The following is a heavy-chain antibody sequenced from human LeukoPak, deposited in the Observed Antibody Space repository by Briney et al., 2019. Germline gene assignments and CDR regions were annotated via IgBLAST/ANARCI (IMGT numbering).Heavy chain of an antibody. D-gene: IGHD2-15*01. CDR2: ISSNGGST. J-gene: IGHJ4*02. Sequence: GGSLRLSCSASGFTSSSYAMHWVRQAPGKGLEYVSAISSNGGSTYYADSVKGRFTISRDNSKNTLYLQMSSLRAEDTAVYYCVKEEEYCSGGSCYSDFDYWGQGTLVTVSS. V-gene: IGHV3-64D*06. CDR3: VKEEEYCSGGSCYSDFDY. CDR1: GFTSSSYA.